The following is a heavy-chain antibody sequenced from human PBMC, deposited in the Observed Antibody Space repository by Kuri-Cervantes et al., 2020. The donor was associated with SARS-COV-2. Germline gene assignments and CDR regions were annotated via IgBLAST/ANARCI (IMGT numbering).Heavy chain of an antibody. CDR2: INAVNGNT. V-gene: IGHV1-3*01. CDR1: GCIFTNYA. Sequence: ASVKVSCKASGCIFTNYALHWVRQAPGQRLEWMGWINAVNGNTKYSQKFQGRVTITRDTSASTAYMELSSLRSEDTALYYCARDRGSQWLAFYDAFDIWGQGTMVTVSS. CDR3: ARDRGSQWLAFYDAFDI. J-gene: IGHJ3*02. D-gene: IGHD6-19*01.